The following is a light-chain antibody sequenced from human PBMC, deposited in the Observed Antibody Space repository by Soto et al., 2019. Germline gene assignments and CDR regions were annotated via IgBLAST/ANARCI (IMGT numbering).Light chain of an antibody. CDR1: SSNIGGNT. V-gene: IGLV1-44*01. J-gene: IGLJ1*01. Sequence: QSVLTQPPSASGTPGQRVTISCSGGSSNIGGNTVNWYRQVPGTAPKLLIYSNNQRPSGVPDRLSGSKSGTSASLAISGLQSEDEADYYCAAWDDSLDGLYVFGTGTKVTV. CDR3: AAWDDSLDGLYV. CDR2: SNN.